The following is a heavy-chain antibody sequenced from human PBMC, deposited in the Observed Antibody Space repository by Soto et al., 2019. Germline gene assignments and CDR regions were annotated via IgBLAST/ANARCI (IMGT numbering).Heavy chain of an antibody. CDR3: TTAENYYGSGSYYITREFDY. D-gene: IGHD3-10*01. CDR2: IKSKTDGGTT. Sequence: EVQLVKSGGGLVKPGGSLRLSCAASGFTFSNAWMSWVRQAPGKGLEWVGRIKSKTDGGTTDYAAPVKGRFTISRDDSKNTLYLQMNSLKTEDTAVYYCTTAENYYGSGSYYITREFDYWGQGTLVTVSS. J-gene: IGHJ4*02. V-gene: IGHV3-15*01. CDR1: GFTFSNAW.